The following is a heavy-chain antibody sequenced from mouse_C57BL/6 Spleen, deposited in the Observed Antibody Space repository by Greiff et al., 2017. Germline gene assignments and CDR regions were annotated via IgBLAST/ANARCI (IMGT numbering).Heavy chain of an antibody. Sequence: EVKLMESGGGLVKPGGSLKLSCAASGFTFSDYGLHWVRQAPEKGLEWVASISSGSSTTSYADTVMGRFTISRDNAKNTLFLQIASLRSEDTDMNYSARSYDVYYYDMDYWGQGTSVTVSS. CDR3: ARSYDVYYYDMDY. CDR1: GFTFSDYG. CDR2: ISSGSSTT. D-gene: IGHD2-3*01. J-gene: IGHJ4*01. V-gene: IGHV5-17*01.